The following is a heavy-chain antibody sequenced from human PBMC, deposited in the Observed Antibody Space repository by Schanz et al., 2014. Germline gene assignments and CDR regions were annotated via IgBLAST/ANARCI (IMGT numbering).Heavy chain of an antibody. CDR1: GGTFSSYA. V-gene: IGHV1-69*02. CDR3: ASSGAGYSSSWDFDY. Sequence: QVQLVQSGAEVKKPGSSMKVSCKSSGGTFSSYAISWVRQAPGQGLEWMGRIIPILGIATYAQKFQGRLTITADRSTSTAYMELSSLRSEDTAVYYCASSGAGYSSSWDFDYWGQGTLVIVSS. D-gene: IGHD6-13*01. J-gene: IGHJ4*02. CDR2: IIPILGIA.